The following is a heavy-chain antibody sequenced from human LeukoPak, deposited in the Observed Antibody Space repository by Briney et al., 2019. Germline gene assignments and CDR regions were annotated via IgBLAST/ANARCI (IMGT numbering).Heavy chain of an antibody. CDR1: GGSISSYY. Sequence: SETLSLTCTVSGGSISSYYWSWIRQPPGKGLEWIGYIYYSGSTNYNPSLKSRVTISVDTSKNQFSLKLSSVTAADTAVYYCARDLRRDGYNSFDYWGQGTLVTVSS. CDR3: ARDLRRDGYNSFDY. J-gene: IGHJ4*02. CDR2: IYYSGST. D-gene: IGHD5-24*01. V-gene: IGHV4-59*12.